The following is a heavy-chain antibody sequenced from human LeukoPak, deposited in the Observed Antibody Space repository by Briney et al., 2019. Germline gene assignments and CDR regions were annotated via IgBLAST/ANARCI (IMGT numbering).Heavy chain of an antibody. CDR1: GGTFSSYA. Sequence: ASVKVSCKASGGTFSSYAISWVRQAPGQGLEWMGRIIPILGIANYAQKFQGRVTITADKSTSTAYMELSSLRSEDTAVYYCARHQSFPYSNDAFDIWGQGTMVTVSS. D-gene: IGHD2-15*01. CDR2: IIPILGIA. CDR3: ARHQSFPYSNDAFDI. V-gene: IGHV1-69*04. J-gene: IGHJ3*02.